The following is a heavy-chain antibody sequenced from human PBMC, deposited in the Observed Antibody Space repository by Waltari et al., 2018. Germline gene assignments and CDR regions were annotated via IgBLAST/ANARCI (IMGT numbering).Heavy chain of an antibody. CDR3: ARQTLGYCTSAACRRLET. CDR2: IYHDGTS. J-gene: IGHJ5*02. CDR1: GYFINTGFF. D-gene: IGHD2-2*03. V-gene: IGHV4-38-2*01. Sequence: QVQLQESGPGLVRPSETLSLTCDVSGYFINTGFFWGWIRQPPGKGLEWIGNIYHDGTSYYNPSLEHRLMISFDTSKNQFYLRLNFVDVADTAVYYCARQTLGYCTSAACRRLETWGQGILVTVSS.